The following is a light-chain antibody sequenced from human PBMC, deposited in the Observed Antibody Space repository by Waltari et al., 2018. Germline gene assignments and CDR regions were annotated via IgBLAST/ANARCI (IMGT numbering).Light chain of an antibody. CDR1: QSFGGS. CDR3: QQYNNFPFT. V-gene: IGKV1-5*01. CDR2: DAS. J-gene: IGKJ3*01. Sequence: DIQMTQSPSTLSASVVDRVTITCRPSQSFGGSLSLFQQNPGKSPKLLIYDASTLEPGVPSRFSGSGSGTEFTLTVSSLQPDDFATYYCQQYNNFPFTFGPGTTV.